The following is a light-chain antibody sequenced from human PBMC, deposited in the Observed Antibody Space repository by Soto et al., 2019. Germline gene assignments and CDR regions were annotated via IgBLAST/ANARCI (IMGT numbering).Light chain of an antibody. CDR2: DAS. CDR1: QDISNY. Sequence: DIVVTQSPSSLSASVGDRVTITCQASQDISNYLNWYQQKPGKAPKLLIYDASNLETGVPSRFSGSGSGTDFTFTISSLQPEDIATYYCQQYDNLPPVFGPGTKVDIK. V-gene: IGKV1-33*01. CDR3: QQYDNLPPV. J-gene: IGKJ3*01.